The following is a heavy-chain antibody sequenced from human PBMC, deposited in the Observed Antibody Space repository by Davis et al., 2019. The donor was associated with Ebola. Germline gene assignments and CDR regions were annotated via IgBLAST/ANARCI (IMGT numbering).Heavy chain of an antibody. CDR3: ARLTTYYYDSSGYYGRGGWFDP. J-gene: IGHJ5*02. V-gene: IGHV4-34*01. Sequence: SETLSLTCAVYRGSFSGYYWSWIRQPPGKGLEWIGEINHSGSTNYNPSLKSRVTISVDTSKNQFSLKLSSVTAADTAVYYCARLTTYYYDSSGYYGRGGWFDPWGQGILVTVSS. D-gene: IGHD3-22*01. CDR2: INHSGST. CDR1: RGSFSGYY.